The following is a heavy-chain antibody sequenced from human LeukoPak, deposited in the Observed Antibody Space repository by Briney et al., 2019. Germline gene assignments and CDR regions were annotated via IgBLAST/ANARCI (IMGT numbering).Heavy chain of an antibody. CDR2: ISSSSSYI. CDR3: ARSTVAATVAFDI. J-gene: IGHJ3*02. V-gene: IGHV3-21*01. CDR1: GFTFSSYT. Sequence: GGSLRLSCAASGFTFSSYTMNWVRQAPGKGLEWVSSISSSSSYIYYADPVKGRFTISRDNAKNSLYLQMNSLGAEDTAVYYCARSTVAATVAFDIWGQGTMVTVSS. D-gene: IGHD6-19*01.